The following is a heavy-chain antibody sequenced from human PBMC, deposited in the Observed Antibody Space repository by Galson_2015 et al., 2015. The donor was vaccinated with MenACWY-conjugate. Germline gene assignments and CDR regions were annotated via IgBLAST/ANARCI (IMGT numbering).Heavy chain of an antibody. V-gene: IGHV3-66*01. CDR1: GFILSSTS. Sequence: SLRLSCAASGFILSSTSYMSWVRQAPGKGPEWMSIIYSGGGTYYAEAGEGRFTNSQEKTDKMGDLLMDNVRAEDTALYYCATTRAPYGGYAGEYYFDHWGQGALVTVSS. J-gene: IGHJ4*02. D-gene: IGHD5-12*01. CDR3: ATTRAPYGGYAGEYYFDH. CDR2: IYSGGGT.